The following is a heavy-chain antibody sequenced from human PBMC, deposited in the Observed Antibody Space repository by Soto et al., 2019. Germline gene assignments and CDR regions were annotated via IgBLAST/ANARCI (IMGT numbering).Heavy chain of an antibody. CDR2: IWYDGSNK. D-gene: IGHD3-22*01. CDR3: ATDSSGYYYGIFDY. J-gene: IGHJ4*02. V-gene: IGHV3-33*01. CDR1: GFTFSSYG. Sequence: GGSLRLSCAASGFTFSSYGMHWVRQAPGKGLEWVAVIWYDGSNKYYADSVKGRFTISRDNSKYTLYLQMNSLRAEDTAVYYCATDSSGYYYGIFDYWGQGTLVTVSS.